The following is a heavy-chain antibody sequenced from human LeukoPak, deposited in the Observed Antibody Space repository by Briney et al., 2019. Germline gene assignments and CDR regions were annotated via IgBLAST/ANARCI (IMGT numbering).Heavy chain of an antibody. CDR2: IYYSGST. Sequence: TISSYAMSWVRQPPGKGLEWIGSIYYSGSTYYNPSLKSRVTISVDTSKNQFSLKLSSVTAADTAVYYCARHVVDSSGYSYDYWGQGTLVTVSS. CDR1: TISSYA. CDR3: ARHVVDSSGYSYDY. D-gene: IGHD3-22*01. V-gene: IGHV4-39*01. J-gene: IGHJ4*02.